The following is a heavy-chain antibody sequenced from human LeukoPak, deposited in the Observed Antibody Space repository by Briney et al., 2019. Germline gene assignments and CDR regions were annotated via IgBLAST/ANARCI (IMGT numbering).Heavy chain of an antibody. CDR1: GYTFTSYD. V-gene: IGHV1-8*01. CDR3: ARVVITTFDP. J-gene: IGHJ5*02. CDR2: MNPNSGNT. D-gene: IGHD3-22*01. Sequence: ASVEVSCKASGYTFTSYDINWVRQATGQGLEWMGWMNPNSGNTGYAQKFQGRVTMTRDTSTSTVYMELSSLRSEDTAVYYCARVVITTFDPWGQGTLVTVSS.